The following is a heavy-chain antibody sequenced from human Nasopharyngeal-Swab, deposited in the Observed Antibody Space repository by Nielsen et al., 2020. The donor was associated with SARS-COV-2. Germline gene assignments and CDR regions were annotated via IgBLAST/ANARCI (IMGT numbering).Heavy chain of an antibody. CDR1: GFSLSTSGMF. V-gene: IGHV2-70*11. Sequence: SGPTLVQPTQTLTLTCTFSGFSLSTSGMFVSWIRQPPGTALEWLARIAWDDDKYYSASLKTRLTISKDTSKNQVVLTMTNMDPVDTATYYCARILRDSGSYAPYYYYYMDVWGKGTTVTVSS. CDR2: IAWDDDK. CDR3: ARILRDSGSYAPYYYYYMDV. J-gene: IGHJ6*03. D-gene: IGHD1-26*01.